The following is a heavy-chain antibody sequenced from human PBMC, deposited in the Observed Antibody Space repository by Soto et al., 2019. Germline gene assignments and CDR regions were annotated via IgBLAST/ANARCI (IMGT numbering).Heavy chain of an antibody. D-gene: IGHD6-19*01. V-gene: IGHV3-30-3*01. J-gene: IGHJ4*02. CDR2: ISYDGSNK. Sequence: GGSLRLSCAASGFTFSSYAMHWVRQAPGKGLEWVAVISYDGSNKYYADSVKGRFTISRDNSKNTLYLQMNSLRAEDTAVYYCARDLTVAGTPDYWGQGTLVTVSS. CDR1: GFTFSSYA. CDR3: ARDLTVAGTPDY.